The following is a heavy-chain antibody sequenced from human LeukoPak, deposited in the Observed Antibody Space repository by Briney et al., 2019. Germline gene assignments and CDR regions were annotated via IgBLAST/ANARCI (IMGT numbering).Heavy chain of an antibody. Sequence: VASVTVSCKASGYTFGAYYMYWVRQAPGQGLEWMGWIRPNSGGTNYTQKFQGRVTITRDTSIDTAYMELSRLTSDDTAVYYCARSPDILTGENFDYWGQGTLVTVSS. CDR3: ARSPDILTGENFDY. CDR2: IRPNSGGT. V-gene: IGHV1-2*02. D-gene: IGHD3-9*01. J-gene: IGHJ4*02. CDR1: GYTFGAYY.